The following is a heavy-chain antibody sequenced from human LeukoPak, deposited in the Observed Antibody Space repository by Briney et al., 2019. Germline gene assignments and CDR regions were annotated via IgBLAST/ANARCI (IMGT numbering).Heavy chain of an antibody. Sequence: PSETLSLTCTVSGGSISSYYWSWIRQPAGKGLEWIGRIYTSGSTNYNPSLKSRVTMSVDTSKNQFSLKLSSVTAADTAVYYCARDTSGYGANPFDYWGQGTLVTVSS. CDR2: IYTSGST. J-gene: IGHJ4*02. D-gene: IGHD5-12*01. CDR3: ARDTSGYGANPFDY. CDR1: GGSISSYY. V-gene: IGHV4-4*07.